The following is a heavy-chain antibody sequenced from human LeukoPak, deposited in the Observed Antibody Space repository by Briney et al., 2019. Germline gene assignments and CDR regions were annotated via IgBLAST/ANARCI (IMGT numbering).Heavy chain of an antibody. Sequence: GGSLRLSCAASGFTFSSYSMNWVRQALGKGLEWVSSISSSSSYIYYADSVKGRFTISRDNAKNSLYLQMNSLRAEDTAVYYCARDVERLAQMPYYFDYWGQGTLVTVSS. CDR1: GFTFSSYS. V-gene: IGHV3-21*01. D-gene: IGHD1-1*01. CDR2: ISSSSSYI. J-gene: IGHJ4*02. CDR3: ARDVERLAQMPYYFDY.